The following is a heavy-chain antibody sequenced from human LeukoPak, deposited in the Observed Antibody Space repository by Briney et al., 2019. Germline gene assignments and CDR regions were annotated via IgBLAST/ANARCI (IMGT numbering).Heavy chain of an antibody. Sequence: PSETLSLTCAVYGGSLSGYYWSWIRQPPGKGLEWIGYIYYSGSTNYNPSLKSRVTISVDTSKNQFSLKLSSVTAADTAVYYCARESGWSYYFDYWGQGTLVTVSS. CDR2: IYYSGST. J-gene: IGHJ4*02. V-gene: IGHV4-59*01. CDR3: ARESGWSYYFDY. D-gene: IGHD6-19*01. CDR1: GGSLSGYY.